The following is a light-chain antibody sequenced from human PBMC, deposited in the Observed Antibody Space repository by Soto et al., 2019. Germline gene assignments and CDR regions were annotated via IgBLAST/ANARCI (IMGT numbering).Light chain of an antibody. V-gene: IGKV3-11*01. CDR1: QSVSRY. CDR3: QQRSNWPT. J-gene: IGKJ3*01. Sequence: EIVLTQSPATLSLSPGERATLSCRASQSVSRYLAWYQQKPGQAPRLLIYGASTRATGIPARFSGSGSGTEFTLTINSLQSEDFAVYYCQQRSNWPTFGPGTKVDIK. CDR2: GAS.